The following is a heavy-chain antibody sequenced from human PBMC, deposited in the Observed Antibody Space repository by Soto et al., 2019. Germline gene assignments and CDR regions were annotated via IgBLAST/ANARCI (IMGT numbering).Heavy chain of an antibody. V-gene: IGHV1-3*01. CDR2: INAGNGNT. CDR1: DYTFTTYS. CDR3: ARDGLVVTIIGWFDS. Sequence: QVQLVQSGAEVKKPGASVTVSCKASDYTFTTYSMHWVRQAPGQGLEWMGWINAGNGNTKYSRNFQGRVSITRDTSANTAYMEMSSLRAEDTAGYYCARDGLVVTIIGWFDSWGQGTLVTVSS. D-gene: IGHD5-12*01. J-gene: IGHJ5*01.